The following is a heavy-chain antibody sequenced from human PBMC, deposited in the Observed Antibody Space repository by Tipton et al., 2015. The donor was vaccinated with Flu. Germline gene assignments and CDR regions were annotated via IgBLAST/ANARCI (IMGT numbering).Heavy chain of an antibody. V-gene: IGHV4-34*01. D-gene: IGHD5-24*01. Sequence: TLSLTCAVYGGSFSGYYWSWIRQPPGKGLEWIGEINHSGSTNYNPSFKSRVTISVDTSKNQFSLKLSSVTAADTAVYYCARPMGRDGHDGFDPWGQGTLVTVSS. J-gene: IGHJ5*02. CDR1: GGSFSGYY. CDR3: ARPMGRDGHDGFDP. CDR2: INHSGST.